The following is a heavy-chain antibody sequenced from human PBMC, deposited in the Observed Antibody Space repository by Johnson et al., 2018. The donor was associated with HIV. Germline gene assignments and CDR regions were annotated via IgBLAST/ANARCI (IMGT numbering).Heavy chain of an antibody. D-gene: IGHD3/OR15-3a*01. CDR1: EFILSDYY. J-gene: IGHJ3*02. CDR2: ISSSGGTI. V-gene: IGHV3-11*04. Sequence: QMQLVESGGDLVKPGGSLRLSCGASEFILSDYYISWVRQAPEKGLEWISYISSSGGTIFYADSVKGRFTISRDIAKNTLHLQMNSLRVEDTAVYYCARDGRGLDAFDIWGQGTVVTVSS. CDR3: ARDGRGLDAFDI.